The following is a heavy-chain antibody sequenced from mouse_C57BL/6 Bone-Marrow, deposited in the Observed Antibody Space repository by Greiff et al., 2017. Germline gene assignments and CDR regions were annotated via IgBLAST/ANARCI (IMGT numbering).Heavy chain of an antibody. Sequence: QVQLQQPGPDLVKPGASVKLSCKASGYTFTSYWMHWVKQRPGQGLEWIGNINPSNGGTNYNEKFKSKATLTVDKSSTTAYMLLSSLASEDAAVYYCEREDDYDCFAYWGQGTLVTVSA. V-gene: IGHV1-53*01. CDR3: EREDDYDCFAY. CDR1: GYTFTSYW. CDR2: INPSNGGT. D-gene: IGHD2-4*01. J-gene: IGHJ3*01.